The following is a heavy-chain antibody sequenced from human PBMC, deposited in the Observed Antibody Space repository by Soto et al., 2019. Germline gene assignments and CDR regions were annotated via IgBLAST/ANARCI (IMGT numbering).Heavy chain of an antibody. V-gene: IGHV4-34*01. D-gene: IGHD3-22*01. J-gene: IGHJ4*02. Sequence: SETLSLTCAVYGGSFSGYYWSWIRQPPGKGLEWIGEINHSGSTNYSPSLKSRVTISVDTSKNQFSLKLSSVTAADTAVYYCARGPYDSSGYYYRWGQGTLVTSSS. CDR1: GGSFSGYY. CDR3: ARGPYDSSGYYYR. CDR2: INHSGST.